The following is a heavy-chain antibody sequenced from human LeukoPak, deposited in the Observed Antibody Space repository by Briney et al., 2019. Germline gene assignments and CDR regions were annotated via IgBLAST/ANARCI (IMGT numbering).Heavy chain of an antibody. Sequence: GGSLRLSCAASGFTFRSYWMSWVRQAPGKGLEWVANIKQDGSEKYYVDSVKGRFTISRDNAKNSLYLQMNSLRAEDTAVYYCASFIRQQLVHTDFDYWGQGTLVTASS. D-gene: IGHD6-13*01. CDR3: ASFIRQQLVHTDFDY. J-gene: IGHJ4*02. CDR1: GFTFRSYW. V-gene: IGHV3-7*02. CDR2: IKQDGSEK.